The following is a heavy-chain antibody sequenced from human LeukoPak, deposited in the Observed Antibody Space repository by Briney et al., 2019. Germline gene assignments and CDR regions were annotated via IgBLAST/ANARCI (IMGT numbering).Heavy chain of an antibody. J-gene: IGHJ4*02. CDR1: GFTFSSYW. CDR3: ARDLFDTVTTGYFDY. D-gene: IGHD4-17*01. CDR2: IKQDGSEK. V-gene: IGHV3-7*01. Sequence: PGGSLRLSCAASGFTFSSYWMSWVRQAPGKGLEWVANIKQDGSEKYYVDPVKGRFTISRDNAKNSLYLQMNSLRAEDTAVYYCARDLFDTVTTGYFDYWGQGTLVTVSS.